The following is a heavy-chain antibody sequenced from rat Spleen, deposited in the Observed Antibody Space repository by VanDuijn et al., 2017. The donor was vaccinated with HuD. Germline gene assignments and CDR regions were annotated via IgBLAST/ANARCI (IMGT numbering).Heavy chain of an antibody. D-gene: IGHD2-7*01. CDR3: ARQGYLRDWYFDF. CDR2: IRTGGGNT. J-gene: IGHJ1*01. CDR1: GFTFSNYG. Sequence: EVQLVESGGGLVQPGNSLKLSCVASGFTFSNYGMAWVRQAPTKGLEWVASIRTGGGNTYYRDSVKGRFTVSRNNAKSTLYLEMDSLRSEDTATYYCARQGYLRDWYFDFWGPGTMVTVSS. V-gene: IGHV5S13*01.